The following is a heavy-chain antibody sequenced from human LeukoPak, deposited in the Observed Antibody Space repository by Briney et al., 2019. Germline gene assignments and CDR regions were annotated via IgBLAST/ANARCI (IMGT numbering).Heavy chain of an antibody. CDR3: ARVLVKPSGSYDY. D-gene: IGHD1-26*01. Sequence: KPSETLSLTCTVSGGSISSSSYYWGWIRQPPGKGLEWIGSIYYSGSTYYNPSLKSRVTISVDTSKNQFSLKLSSVTAADTAVYYCARVLVKPSGSYDYWGQGTLVTVSS. J-gene: IGHJ4*02. V-gene: IGHV4-39*07. CDR1: GGSISSSSYY. CDR2: IYYSGST.